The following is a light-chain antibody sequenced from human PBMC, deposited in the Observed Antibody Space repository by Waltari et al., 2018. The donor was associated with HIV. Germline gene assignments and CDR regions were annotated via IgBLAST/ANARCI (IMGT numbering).Light chain of an antibody. J-gene: IGLJ2*01. CDR3: AAWDDSLSGLV. V-gene: IGLV1-47*01. CDR2: RNN. CDR1: SSNIGRNY. Sequence: QSVLTQPPSASGTPGQRVTISCSGSSSNIGRNYVYWYQQLPGTAPKLLIYRNNQRPSGVPYRFSGSKAGTSASLAIIGLRSEDEADYYCAAWDDSLSGLVFGGGTKLTVL.